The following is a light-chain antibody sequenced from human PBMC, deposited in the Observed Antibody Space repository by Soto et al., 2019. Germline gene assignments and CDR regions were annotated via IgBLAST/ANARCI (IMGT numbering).Light chain of an antibody. CDR1: SSNIGAGYD. Sequence: QSVLTQPPSVSGAPGQRVTISCTGSSSNIGAGYDLHWYQQLPGSAPKLLIYGNSKRPSGVPDRFSGSKSGTSASLAITGLQAEDEADYYGQSYDSSLSGVVFGGGTKLTVL. CDR2: GNS. V-gene: IGLV1-40*01. J-gene: IGLJ2*01. CDR3: QSYDSSLSGVV.